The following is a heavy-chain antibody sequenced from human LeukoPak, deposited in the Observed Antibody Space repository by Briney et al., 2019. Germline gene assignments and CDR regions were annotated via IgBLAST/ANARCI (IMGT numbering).Heavy chain of an antibody. V-gene: IGHV1-69*05. J-gene: IGHJ4*02. Sequence: SVKVSFKASGGTFSSYAISWVRQAPGQGLEWMGGTIPIFGTANYAQKFQGRVTITTDESTSTAYMELSSLRSEDTAVYYCAREGGITGTPPGLDYWGQGTLVTVSS. CDR2: TIPIFGTA. CDR1: GGTFSSYA. D-gene: IGHD1-20*01. CDR3: AREGGITGTPPGLDY.